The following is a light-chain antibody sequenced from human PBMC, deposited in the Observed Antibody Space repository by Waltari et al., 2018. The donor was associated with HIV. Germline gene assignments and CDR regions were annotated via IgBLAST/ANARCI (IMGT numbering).Light chain of an antibody. V-gene: IGLV1-44*01. CDR1: SSNIGSNP. CDR3: AAWDDSLNGHVL. CDR2: NNS. J-gene: IGLJ2*01. Sequence: QSVLTQPPSASGTPGQRVTFSCSGSSSNIGSNPVDWYQKLPGTAPRLLIYNNSQRPSGVPDRFSGSKSGTSASLAISGLQSEDEADYYCAAWDDSLNGHVLFGGGTKLTVL.